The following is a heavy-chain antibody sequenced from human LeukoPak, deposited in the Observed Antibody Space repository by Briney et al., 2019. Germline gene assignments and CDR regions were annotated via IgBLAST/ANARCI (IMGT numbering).Heavy chain of an antibody. D-gene: IGHD3-22*01. V-gene: IGHV3-23*01. Sequence: GGSLRLSCVASGFNFSNFAMTWVRQAPGQGLQWVSGISGTGEETYYADSVKGRSTISRDNSKTTLYLQMNSLRAEGTAVYYCAKDQLAYYYDSSDFDYWGQGTLVTVSS. CDR2: ISGTGEET. CDR3: AKDQLAYYYDSSDFDY. CDR1: GFNFSNFA. J-gene: IGHJ4*02.